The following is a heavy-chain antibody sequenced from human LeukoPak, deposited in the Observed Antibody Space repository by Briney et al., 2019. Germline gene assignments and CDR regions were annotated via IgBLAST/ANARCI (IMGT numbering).Heavy chain of an antibody. CDR2: TYYRSKWYN. J-gene: IGHJ4*02. Sequence: SQTLLLTCAISGDSVSSNSAAWNWIRQSPSRGLEWLGRTYYRSKWYNDYAVSVKSRITINPDTSKNQFSLQLNSVTPEDTAVYYCARARYCSSTSCSPGYYFDYWGQGTLVTVSS. D-gene: IGHD2-2*01. CDR3: ARARYCSSTSCSPGYYFDY. V-gene: IGHV6-1*01. CDR1: GDSVSSNSAA.